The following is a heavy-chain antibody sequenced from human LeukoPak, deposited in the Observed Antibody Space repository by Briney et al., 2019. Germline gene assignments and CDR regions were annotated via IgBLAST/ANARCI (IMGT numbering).Heavy chain of an antibody. CDR2: IGTSGAST. Sequence: GGSLRLSCAASGFTFSTYAMTWVRQTPGKGLEWVSSIGTSGASTYYADSVKGRFTISRDNSKNTLYLQMNSLRAEDTAVHYCARQGIYGDYFDYWGQGTLVTVSS. CDR3: ARQGIYGDYFDY. V-gene: IGHV3-23*01. J-gene: IGHJ4*02. CDR1: GFTFSTYA. D-gene: IGHD4-17*01.